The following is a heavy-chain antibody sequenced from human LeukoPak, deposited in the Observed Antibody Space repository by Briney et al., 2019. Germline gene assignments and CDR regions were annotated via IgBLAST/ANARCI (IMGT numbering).Heavy chain of an antibody. V-gene: IGHV4-61*08. J-gene: IGHJ5*02. D-gene: IGHD3-3*01. CDR2: IYYSGST. CDR1: GGSITSSGYY. CDR3: ARSTYYDFWSGYSFWFDP. Sequence: SETLSLTCAVSGGSITSSGYYWSWIRQPPGKGLEWIGYIYYSGSTNYNPSLKSRVTISVDTSKNQFSLKLSSVTAADTAVYYCARSTYYDFWSGYSFWFDPWGQGTLVTVSS.